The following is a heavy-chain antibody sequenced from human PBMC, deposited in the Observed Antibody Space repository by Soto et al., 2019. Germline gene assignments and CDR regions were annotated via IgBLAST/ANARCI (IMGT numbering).Heavy chain of an antibody. CDR1: RFTFSSYG. J-gene: IGHJ6*02. CDR3: AKDLEGYYCSGGSCYRDGMDV. Sequence: GGSLRLSCAASRFTFSSYGMHWVRQAPGKGLEWVAVISYDGSNKYYADSVKGRFTISRDNSKNTLYLQMNSLRAEGTAVYYCAKDLEGYYCSGGSCYRDGMDVWGQGTTVTVSS. V-gene: IGHV3-30*18. D-gene: IGHD2-15*01. CDR2: ISYDGSNK.